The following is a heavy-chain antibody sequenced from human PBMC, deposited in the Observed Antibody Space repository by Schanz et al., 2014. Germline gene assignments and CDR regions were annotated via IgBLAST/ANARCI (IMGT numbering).Heavy chain of an antibody. J-gene: IGHJ6*02. V-gene: IGHV1-2*06. CDR1: GYTFTDYY. CDR3: ASDFWSGYSHYYYGLDV. Sequence: QVQLVQSGAEVKKPGASVKVSCKASGYTFTDYYMHWVRQAPGQGLEWMGRINPNSGGTNFAQKFQGRVTMTRDTSITTAYMDLSGLTSDDTAVYYCASDFWSGYSHYYYGLDVWGQGTTVTVSS. D-gene: IGHD3-3*01. CDR2: INPNSGGT.